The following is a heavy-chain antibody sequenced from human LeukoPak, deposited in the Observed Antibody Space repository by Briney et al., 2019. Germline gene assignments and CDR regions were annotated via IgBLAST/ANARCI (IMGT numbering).Heavy chain of an antibody. D-gene: IGHD3-22*01. CDR3: AKYSRDSSGDYVSYAKYFQH. CDR1: GFTFSNYD. J-gene: IGHJ1*01. V-gene: IGHV3-23*01. Sequence: GGSLRLSCVASGFTFSNYDMIWVRQAPGKGLEWVSSISGSGGSTYYADSVKGRFTISRDNSKNTVYLQMNSLSATDTAVYYCAKYSRDSSGDYVSYAKYFQHWGQGTLVTVSS. CDR2: ISGSGGST.